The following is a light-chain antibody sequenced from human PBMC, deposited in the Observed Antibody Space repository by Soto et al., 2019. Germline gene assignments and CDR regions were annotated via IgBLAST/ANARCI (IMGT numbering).Light chain of an antibody. CDR1: QDISNY. V-gene: IGKV1-33*01. CDR3: QQYDSLPPFT. CDR2: DAS. Sequence: DIQMTQSPSSLSASVGDRVTITCQASQDISNYLNWYQQKPGKATKLLIYDASNWETGVPSRFSGSGAGTDFTFTISSLQPEDIATYYCQQYDSLPPFTGGPGTKVHI. J-gene: IGKJ3*01.